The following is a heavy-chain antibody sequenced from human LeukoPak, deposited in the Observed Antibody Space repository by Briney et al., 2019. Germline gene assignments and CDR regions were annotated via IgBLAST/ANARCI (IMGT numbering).Heavy chain of an antibody. J-gene: IGHJ4*02. Sequence: SETLSLTCTVSGGSISSSSYYWGWIRQPPGKGLEWIGSIYYSGSTYYNPSLKSRVTISVDTSKNQFSLKLSSVTAADTAVYYCARDPTLWFGELLPSLSFDYWGQGTLVTVSS. V-gene: IGHV4-39*07. CDR1: GGSISSSSYY. D-gene: IGHD3-10*01. CDR2: IYYSGST. CDR3: ARDPTLWFGELLPSLSFDY.